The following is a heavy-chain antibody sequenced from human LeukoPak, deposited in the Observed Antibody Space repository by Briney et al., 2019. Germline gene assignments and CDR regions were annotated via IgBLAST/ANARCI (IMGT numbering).Heavy chain of an antibody. CDR1: GYTFTSYD. D-gene: IGHD4-23*01. CDR3: ARAYGGNSGLFDP. J-gene: IGHJ5*02. V-gene: IGHV1-8*01. CDR2: MNPNTGNT. Sequence: GASVKVSCKASGYTFTSYDLNWVRQAPGQGLEWMGWMNPNTGNTGYAQKFQGRVTMTRDTSISTAYMELSSLRSEDTAVYFCARAYGGNSGLFDPWGQGTLVTVSS.